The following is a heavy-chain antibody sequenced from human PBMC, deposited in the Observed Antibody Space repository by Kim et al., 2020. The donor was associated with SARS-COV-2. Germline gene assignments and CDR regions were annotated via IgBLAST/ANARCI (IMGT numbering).Heavy chain of an antibody. CDR1: GFTFSNAW. Sequence: GGSLRLSCAASGFTFSNAWMSWVRQAPGKGLEWVGRIKSKTDGGTTDYAAPVKGRFTISRDDSKNTLYLQMNSLKTEDTAVYYCTTVGEYCSGGSCYLGYYYYYMGVWGKGSTVTVSS. CDR3: TTVGEYCSGGSCYLGYYYYYMGV. J-gene: IGHJ6*03. D-gene: IGHD2-15*01. V-gene: IGHV3-15*01. CDR2: IKSKTDGGTT.